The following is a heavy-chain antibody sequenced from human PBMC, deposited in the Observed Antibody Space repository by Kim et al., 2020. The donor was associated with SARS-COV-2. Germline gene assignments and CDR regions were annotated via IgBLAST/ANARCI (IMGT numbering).Heavy chain of an antibody. Sequence: ADSGKGRSTISRDNSKNTLYLQMNSLRAEDTAVYYCARCSGSTKAHFFDYWGQGTLVTVSS. V-gene: IGHV3-53*01. CDR3: ARCSGSTKAHFFDY. J-gene: IGHJ4*02. D-gene: IGHD1-26*01.